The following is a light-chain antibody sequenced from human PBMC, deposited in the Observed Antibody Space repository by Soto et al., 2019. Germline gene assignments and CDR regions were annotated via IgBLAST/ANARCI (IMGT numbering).Light chain of an antibody. CDR1: SSDVGGYNY. V-gene: IGLV2-8*01. CDR2: EVS. Sequence: QSALTQPPSASGSPGQSVTISCTGTSSDVGGYNYVSWYQQYPGKAPKLMIYEVSKRPSGVPDRFSGSKSGNTASLTVSGLQAEDEAEYFCSSYAGSNRVFGTGTKVTVL. CDR3: SSYAGSNRV. J-gene: IGLJ1*01.